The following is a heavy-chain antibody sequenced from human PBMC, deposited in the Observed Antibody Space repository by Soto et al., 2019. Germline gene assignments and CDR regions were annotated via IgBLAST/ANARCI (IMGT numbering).Heavy chain of an antibody. CDR3: ARGVSGYSYV. D-gene: IGHD5-18*01. CDR1: GGSFSGYY. CDR2: INHSGST. J-gene: IGHJ4*02. Sequence: EPLSLTCAVCGGSFSGYYWSWIRQPPGKGLEWIGEINHSGSTNYNPSLKSRVTISVDTSKNQFSLKLSSVTAADTAVYYCARGVSGYSYVWGQGTLVTVSS. V-gene: IGHV4-34*01.